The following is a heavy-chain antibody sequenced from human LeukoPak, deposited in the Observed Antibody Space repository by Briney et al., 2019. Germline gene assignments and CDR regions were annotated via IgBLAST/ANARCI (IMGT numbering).Heavy chain of an antibody. V-gene: IGHV1-18*01. CDR3: ARSLNYYSGNYQLYDY. CDR2: ISGYNGNT. Sequence: GASVKVSCKASGYTFTNYGITWVRQAPGQGLELMGWISGYNGNTKYAQKFQGRVTMTTDTSTSTDYMELRSLRSDDTAVYYCARSLNYYSGNYQLYDYWGQGTLVTVSS. D-gene: IGHD1-26*01. J-gene: IGHJ4*02. CDR1: GYTFTNYG.